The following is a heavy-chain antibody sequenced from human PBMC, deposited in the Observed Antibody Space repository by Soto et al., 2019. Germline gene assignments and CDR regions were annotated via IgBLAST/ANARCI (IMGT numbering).Heavy chain of an antibody. CDR1: GFTFSSYA. CDR2: ISNDGSNK. J-gene: IGHJ6*02. V-gene: IGHV3-30-3*01. CDR3: ARDQGVILVVVAAPDSDLYGMVV. D-gene: IGHD2-15*01. Sequence: PGGSLRLSCAASGFTFSSYAMHWVRQAPSKGLELVAVISNDGSNKYYAGSVKGRFTISRDNSKNTLYLQMNSLRAADTAVYDCARDQGVILVVVAAPDSDLYGMVVWGQGATVT.